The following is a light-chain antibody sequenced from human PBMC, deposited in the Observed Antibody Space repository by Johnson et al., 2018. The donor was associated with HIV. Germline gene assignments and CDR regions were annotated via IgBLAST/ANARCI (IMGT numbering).Light chain of an antibody. Sequence: QSVLTQPPSVSAAPGQKVNISCSGSSSNIGNNYVSWYQQLPGTAPKLLIYEKNKRPSGIPDRFSASKSGTSATLGITGLQTWDEADYYCGTWDSSLSAHYVFGTGTKVTVL. CDR3: GTWDSSLSAHYV. V-gene: IGLV1-51*02. CDR2: EKN. CDR1: SSNIGNNY. J-gene: IGLJ1*01.